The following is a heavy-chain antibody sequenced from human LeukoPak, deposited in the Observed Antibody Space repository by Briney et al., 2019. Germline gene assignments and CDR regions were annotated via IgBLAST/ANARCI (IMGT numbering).Heavy chain of an antibody. J-gene: IGHJ4*02. CDR3: ANGDGFDY. CDR2: IKQDGSET. Sequence: GGSLRLSCVPSGFTFSTYWMSWVRQAPGKGLEWVANIKQDGSETYYADSVKGRFTIFRDNAKNSLYLQMDSLRVEDTAVYYCANGDGFDYWGQGTLVIVSS. CDR1: GFTFSTYW. D-gene: IGHD5-24*01. V-gene: IGHV3-7*01.